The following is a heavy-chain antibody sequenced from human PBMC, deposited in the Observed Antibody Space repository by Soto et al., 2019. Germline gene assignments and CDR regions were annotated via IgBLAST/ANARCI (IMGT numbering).Heavy chain of an antibody. J-gene: IGHJ4*02. Sequence: SETLSLTCTVSGGYMISYYWNWIRQPPGKGLEWIGYIYYSGSTNYNPSLKSRVTMSVDTSKNQFSLKLNSVTAADTAVYYCARVGSSGWYPHYWGQGTLVTVSS. D-gene: IGHD6-19*01. CDR2: IYYSGST. V-gene: IGHV4-59*01. CDR3: ARVGSSGWYPHY. CDR1: GGYMISYY.